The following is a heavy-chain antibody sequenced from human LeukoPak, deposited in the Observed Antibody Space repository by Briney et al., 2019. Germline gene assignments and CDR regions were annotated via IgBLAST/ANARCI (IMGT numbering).Heavy chain of an antibody. CDR1: GYTFTGYY. Sequence: ASVTVSCKASGYTFTGYYMHWVRQAPGQGLEWMGYMKPNSGNTGYAQKFQGRVTMTRDTSISTAYMELSSLTSEDTAVYYCATELRWKDHWGQGTLVTVSS. J-gene: IGHJ4*02. V-gene: IGHV1-8*02. CDR2: MKPNSGNT. CDR3: ATELRWKDH. D-gene: IGHD4-23*01.